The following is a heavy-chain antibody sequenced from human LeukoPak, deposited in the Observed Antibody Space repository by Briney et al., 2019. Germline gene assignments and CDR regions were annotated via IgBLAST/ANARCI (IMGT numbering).Heavy chain of an antibody. D-gene: IGHD2-2*01. J-gene: IGHJ4*02. Sequence: GGSLRLSCAASGFTFSSYAMSWVRQAPGKGLEWVSAISGSGGSTYYADSVKGRFTISRDNSKNTLYLQMNSLRAEDTAVYYCANLVAMHSDDTKLQWGQGTLVTVSS. CDR1: GFTFSSYA. CDR3: ANLVAMHSDDTKLQ. CDR2: ISGSGGST. V-gene: IGHV3-23*01.